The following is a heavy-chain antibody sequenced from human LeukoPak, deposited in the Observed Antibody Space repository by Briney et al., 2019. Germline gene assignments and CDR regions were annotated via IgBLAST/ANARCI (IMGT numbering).Heavy chain of an antibody. Sequence: SETLSLTCTVSGGSISSDGYYWSWIRQHPGKGLEWIGYIYYSGSTYYNPSLKSRVTISVDRSKNQFSLNLSSVTAADTAVYYCATSLDYYGMDVWGQGTTVTVSS. J-gene: IGHJ6*02. CDR2: IYYSGST. CDR3: ATSLDYYGMDV. D-gene: IGHD3-16*01. CDR1: GGSISSDGYY. V-gene: IGHV4-31*03.